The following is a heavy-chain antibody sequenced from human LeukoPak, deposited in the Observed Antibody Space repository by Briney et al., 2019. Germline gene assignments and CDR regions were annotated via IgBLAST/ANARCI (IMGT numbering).Heavy chain of an antibody. J-gene: IGHJ4*02. Sequence: PGGSLRLSCAASGFTFSTYWMSWVRQAPGKGLEWVSYISSSGSTIYYADSVKGRFTISRDSAKNSLYLQMNSLRAEDTAVYYCAGSDDYYDSSGFDYWGQGTLVAVSS. V-gene: IGHV3-11*01. D-gene: IGHD3-22*01. CDR2: ISSSGSTI. CDR3: AGSDDYYDSSGFDY. CDR1: GFTFSTYW.